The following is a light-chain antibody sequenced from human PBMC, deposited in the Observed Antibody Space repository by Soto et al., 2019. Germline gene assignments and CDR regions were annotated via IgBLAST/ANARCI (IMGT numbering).Light chain of an antibody. V-gene: IGKV1-5*03. J-gene: IGKJ1*01. CDR2: KAS. CDR3: QQYNDNWT. CDR1: RSISSW. Sequence: DIQMTQSPSTLSASVGDRVTMTCRASRSISSWLAWYQQKPGKAPKLLIYKASTLQSGVPSRFSGSGSGTEFTLAISSLQPDDSATYYCQQYNDNWTFGQGTKV.